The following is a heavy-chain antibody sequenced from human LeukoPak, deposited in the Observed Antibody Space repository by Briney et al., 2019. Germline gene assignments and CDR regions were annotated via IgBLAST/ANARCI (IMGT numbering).Heavy chain of an antibody. CDR2: IYYSGST. V-gene: IGHV4-61*01. CDR1: GGSISSSSYY. D-gene: IGHD6-13*01. J-gene: IGHJ4*02. Sequence: SETLSLTCTVSGGSISSSSYYWSWIRQPPGKGLEWIGYIYYSGSTNYNPSLKSRVTISVDTSKNQFSLKLSSVTAADTAVYYCARAYSSSWYIAYWGQGTLVTVSS. CDR3: ARAYSSSWYIAY.